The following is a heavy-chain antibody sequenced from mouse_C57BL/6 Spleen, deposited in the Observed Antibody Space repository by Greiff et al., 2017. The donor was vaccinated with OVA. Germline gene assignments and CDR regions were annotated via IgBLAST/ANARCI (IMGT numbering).Heavy chain of an antibody. V-gene: IGHV1-4*01. D-gene: IGHD2-4*01. Sequence: VQLVESGAELARPGASVKMSCKASGYTFTSYTMHWVKQRPGQGLEWIGYINPSSGYTKYNQKFKDKATLTADKSSSTAYMQLSSLTSEDSAVYYCARRENYDYDVGFDYWGQGTTLTVSS. CDR1: GYTFTSYT. J-gene: IGHJ2*01. CDR2: INPSSGYT. CDR3: ARRENYDYDVGFDY.